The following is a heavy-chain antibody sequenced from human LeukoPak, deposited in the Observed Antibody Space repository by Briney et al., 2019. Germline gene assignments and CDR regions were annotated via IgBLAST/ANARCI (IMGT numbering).Heavy chain of an antibody. CDR3: ATDSKAVAGAYYFDY. D-gene: IGHD6-19*01. V-gene: IGHV1-24*01. J-gene: IGHJ4*02. Sequence: GASVKVSCKVSGYTLTELSMHWVRQAPGKGLEWMGSFDPEDGETIYAQKFQGRVTMTEDTSTDTAYMELSSLRSEDTAVYYCATDSKAVAGAYYFDYWGQGTLVTVSS. CDR2: FDPEDGET. CDR1: GYTLTELS.